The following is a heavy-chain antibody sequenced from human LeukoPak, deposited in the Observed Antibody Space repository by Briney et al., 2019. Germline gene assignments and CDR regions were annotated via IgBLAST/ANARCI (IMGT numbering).Heavy chain of an antibody. J-gene: IGHJ3*02. V-gene: IGHV1-2*02. CDR2: INPNSGGT. CDR1: GYTFTGYY. CDR3: ARSGLFTMIVVVGVFDI. D-gene: IGHD3-22*01. Sequence: ASVKVSCKASGYTFTGYYMHWVRQAPGQGLEWMGWINPNSGGTNYAQKFQGRVTMTRDTSISTAYMELSRLRSDDTAVHYCARSGLFTMIVVVGVFDIWGQGTMVTVSS.